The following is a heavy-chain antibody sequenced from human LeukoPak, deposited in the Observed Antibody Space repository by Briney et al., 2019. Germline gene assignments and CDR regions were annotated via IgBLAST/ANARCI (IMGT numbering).Heavy chain of an antibody. Sequence: ASVKVSCKASGGTFSSYAISWVRQAPGQGLEWMGGIIPIFGAANYAQKFQGGVTITADESTSTAYMELRSLRSEDTAVYYCARATGNSDHSPQEPIDLYFDLWGRGTLVTVSS. D-gene: IGHD4-23*01. V-gene: IGHV1-69*13. J-gene: IGHJ2*01. CDR3: ARATGNSDHSPQEPIDLYFDL. CDR2: IIPIFGAA. CDR1: GGTFSSYA.